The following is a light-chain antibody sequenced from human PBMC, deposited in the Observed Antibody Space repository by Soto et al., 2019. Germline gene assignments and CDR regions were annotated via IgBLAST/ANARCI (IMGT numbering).Light chain of an antibody. V-gene: IGLV1-44*01. J-gene: IGLJ1*01. Sequence: QSVLSQPPSASGTPGQRVTISCSGSSSNIGSNTVSWYQQLPGTAPKLVIYSNDQRPSGVPDRFSGSKSGISVSLAISGLQSEDEADYYCAAWDDSLNGQVFGTGTKVTVL. CDR2: SND. CDR3: AAWDDSLNGQV. CDR1: SSNIGSNT.